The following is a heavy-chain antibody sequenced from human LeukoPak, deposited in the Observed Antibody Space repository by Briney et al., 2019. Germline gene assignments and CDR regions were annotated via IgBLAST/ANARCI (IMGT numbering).Heavy chain of an antibody. CDR1: GFTFSSYG. CDR3: AKDLSYYFDY. CDR2: ISYDGSNK. Sequence: QPGGSLRLSCAASGFTFSSYGMHWVRQAPGKGPEWVAVISYDGSNKYYADSVKGRFTISRDNSKNTLYLQMNSLRAEDTAVYYCAKDLSYYFDYWGQGTLVTVSS. V-gene: IGHV3-30*18. D-gene: IGHD2/OR15-2a*01. J-gene: IGHJ4*02.